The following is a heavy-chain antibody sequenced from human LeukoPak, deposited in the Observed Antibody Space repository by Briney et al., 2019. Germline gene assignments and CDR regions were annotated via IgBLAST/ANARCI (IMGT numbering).Heavy chain of an antibody. CDR2: IYHSGST. V-gene: IGHV4-30-2*01. CDR3: ARGLEDGDYVFDY. D-gene: IGHD4-17*01. CDR1: GGSISSGGYS. J-gene: IGHJ4*02. Sequence: PSQTLSLTCAVSGGSISSGGYSWSWIRQPPGKGLEWIGYIYHSGSTYYNPSLKSRVTISVDRSKNQFSLKLSSVTAADTAVYYCARGLEDGDYVFDYWGQGTLVSVSS.